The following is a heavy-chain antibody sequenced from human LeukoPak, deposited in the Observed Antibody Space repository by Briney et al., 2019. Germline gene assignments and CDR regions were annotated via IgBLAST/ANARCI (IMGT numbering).Heavy chain of an antibody. V-gene: IGHV3-23*01. CDR3: AKDLRGLVRLWGGNSEPQHFDY. CDR1: GFTFSSYA. J-gene: IGHJ4*02. Sequence: GGSLRLSCAASGFTFSSYAMSWVRQAPGKGLEWVSAISGSGGSTYYADSVKGRFTISRDNSKNTLYLQMNSLRAEDTAVYYCAKDLRGLVRLWGGNSEPQHFDYWGQGTLVTVSS. D-gene: IGHD4-23*01. CDR2: ISGSGGST.